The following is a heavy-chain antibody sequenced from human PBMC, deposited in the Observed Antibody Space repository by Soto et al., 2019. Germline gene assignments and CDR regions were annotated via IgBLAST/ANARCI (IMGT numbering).Heavy chain of an antibody. CDR3: AREVYSNYYYYYGMDV. J-gene: IGHJ6*02. CDR1: GFTFSSYG. D-gene: IGHD4-4*01. Sequence: LRLSCAASGFTFSSYGMHWVRQAPGKGLEWVAVIWYDGSNKYYADSVKGRFTISRDNSKNTLYLQMNSLRAEDTAVYYCAREVYSNYYYYYGMDVWGQGTTVTVSS. V-gene: IGHV3-33*01. CDR2: IWYDGSNK.